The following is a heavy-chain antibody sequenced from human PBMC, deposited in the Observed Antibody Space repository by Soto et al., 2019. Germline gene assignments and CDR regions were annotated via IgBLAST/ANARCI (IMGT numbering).Heavy chain of an antibody. D-gene: IGHD3-10*01. CDR2: IYYSGST. Sequence: SQTLSLTCTVSGGSISSYYWSWIRQPPGKGLEWIGYIYYSGSTNYNPSLKSRVTISVDTSKNQFSLKLSSVTAADSAVYYCGREPGRSGRIDYWGQGPLVTVSS. V-gene: IGHV4-59*01. CDR3: GREPGRSGRIDY. J-gene: IGHJ4*02. CDR1: GGSISSYY.